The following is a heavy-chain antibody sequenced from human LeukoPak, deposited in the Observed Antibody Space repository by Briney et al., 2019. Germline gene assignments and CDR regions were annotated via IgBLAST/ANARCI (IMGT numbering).Heavy chain of an antibody. CDR1: GYTFTSYA. J-gene: IGHJ6*03. Sequence: ASVKVSCKASGYTFTSYAMHWVRQAPGQRLEWMGWINAGNGNTKYSQKFQGRVTITRDTSASTAYMELSSLRADDTAVYYCARFAAGGSYYYYMDVWGKGTTVTVSS. CDR3: ARFAAGGSYYYYMDV. V-gene: IGHV1-3*01. CDR2: INAGNGNT. D-gene: IGHD6-25*01.